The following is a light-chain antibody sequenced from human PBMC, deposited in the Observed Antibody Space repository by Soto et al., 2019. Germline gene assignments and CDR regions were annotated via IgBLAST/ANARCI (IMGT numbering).Light chain of an antibody. CDR3: VSYAGRYTYV. V-gene: IGLV2-11*01. CDR1: SSDVGGYNY. J-gene: IGLJ1*01. CDR2: DVT. Sequence: QSALTQPRSVSGSPGQSVTISCTGTSSDVGGYNYVSWYQHHPVKAPKLMIYDVTKRPSGVRDRFSASKSGNTASLTISVLQAEDEADYYCVSYAGRYTYVFGTGTKVTV.